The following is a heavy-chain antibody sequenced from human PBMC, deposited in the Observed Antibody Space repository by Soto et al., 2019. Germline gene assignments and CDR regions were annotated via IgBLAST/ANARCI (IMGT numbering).Heavy chain of an antibody. Sequence: EVQLLESGGGLVQPGGSLRLTCAVYGFTLSSYAMNWVRQAPGKGLEWVSGISGSDDSTRYADSAKGRFTISRDNSKNTLYLQMNSLRVEDTAVYYCAKGKSGVILAVPLDCWGQGSLVTVSS. CDR2: ISGSDDST. CDR1: GFTLSSYA. V-gene: IGHV3-23*01. J-gene: IGHJ4*02. CDR3: AKGKSGVILAVPLDC. D-gene: IGHD2-2*01.